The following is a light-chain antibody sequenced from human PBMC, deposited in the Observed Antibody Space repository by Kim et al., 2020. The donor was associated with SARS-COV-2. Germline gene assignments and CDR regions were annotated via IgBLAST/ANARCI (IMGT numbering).Light chain of an antibody. V-gene: IGKV3-15*01. CDR1: QSVNSN. J-gene: IGKJ4*01. Sequence: CPGERATLSYRASQSVNSNLAWYQQKPGQAPRLLIYGASTRATGIPARFSGSGSGTEFTLTISSLQSEDFAVYYCQQYNNWPPLTFGGGTKVDIK. CDR2: GAS. CDR3: QQYNNWPPLT.